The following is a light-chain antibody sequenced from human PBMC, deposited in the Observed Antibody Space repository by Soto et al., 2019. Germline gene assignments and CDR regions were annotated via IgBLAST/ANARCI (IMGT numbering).Light chain of an antibody. CDR1: QSISRW. Sequence: DVKMSQSPSSLSASIGDRVTITCRASQSISRWLAWYQEKPGKAPKVLIYDASNLESGVPSRFSGSGSGTEFTLTISRLQPDDFATYYCQQYSSYWTFGQGTKVAIK. CDR3: QQYSSYWT. J-gene: IGKJ1*01. V-gene: IGKV1-5*01. CDR2: DAS.